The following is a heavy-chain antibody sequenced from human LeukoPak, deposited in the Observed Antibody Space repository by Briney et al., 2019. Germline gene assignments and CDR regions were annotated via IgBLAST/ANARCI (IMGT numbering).Heavy chain of an antibody. CDR2: ISSSSANI. V-gene: IGHV3-48*01. J-gene: IGHJ4*02. D-gene: IGHD6-25*01. CDR1: GFTFSSSS. CDR3: ARGRSGYYFDY. Sequence: GGSLRLSCAASGFTFSSSSMNWVRQAPGKGLEWVSYISSSSANIYYADSVKGRFTISRDNAKNSLFLKMNSLRAEDTAVYYCARGRSGYYFDYWGQGTLVTVSS.